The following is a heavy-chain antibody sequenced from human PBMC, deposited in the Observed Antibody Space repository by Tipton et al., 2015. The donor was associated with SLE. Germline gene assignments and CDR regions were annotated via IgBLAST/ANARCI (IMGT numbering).Heavy chain of an antibody. CDR3: ARAKGSGSYYNAYYFDC. CDR2: INPNSGGT. V-gene: IGHV1-2*04. Sequence: QLVQSGAEVKKPGASVKVSCKASGYTFTGYYMHWVRQAPGQGLEWMGWINPNSGGTNYAQKFQGWVTMTRDTSISTAYMELSRLRSDDTAVYYCARAKGSGSYYNAYYFDCWGQGTLVTVSA. J-gene: IGHJ4*02. CDR1: GYTFTGYY. D-gene: IGHD3-10*01.